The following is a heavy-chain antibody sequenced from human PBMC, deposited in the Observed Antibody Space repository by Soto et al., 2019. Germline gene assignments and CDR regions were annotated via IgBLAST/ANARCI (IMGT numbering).Heavy chain of an antibody. J-gene: IGHJ4*02. CDR1: GGSFNSYT. CDR2: IIPVLGVA. CDR3: ARGAVAAGGTLGS. Sequence: QVQLVQSGAEVKKPGSSVKVSCKASGGSFNSYTFSWVRQAPGQGPEWMGRIIPVLGVANYAQTFQGRVTIPADKSTSTVYMDLNGLRSEDTAVYYCARGAVAAGGTLGSWGQGTLVTVSS. V-gene: IGHV1-69*02. D-gene: IGHD6-13*01.